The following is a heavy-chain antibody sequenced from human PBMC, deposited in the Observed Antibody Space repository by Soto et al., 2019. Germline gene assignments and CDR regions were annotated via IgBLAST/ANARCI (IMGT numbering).Heavy chain of an antibody. CDR3: ARGTTPYYFDY. CDR2: IYYSGST. V-gene: IGHV4-59*01. CDR1: GGSISSYY. J-gene: IGHJ4*02. Sequence: SETLSLTCTVSGGSISSYYWSWIRQPPGKGLEWIGYIYYSGSTNYNPSLKSRVTISVDTSKNQFSLKLSSVTAADTAVYYCARGTTPYYFDYWGQGTLVTVSS.